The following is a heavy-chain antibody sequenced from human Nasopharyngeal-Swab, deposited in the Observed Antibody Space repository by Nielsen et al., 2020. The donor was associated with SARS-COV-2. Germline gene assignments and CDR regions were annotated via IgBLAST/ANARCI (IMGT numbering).Heavy chain of an antibody. CDR3: ARDATGDEYFDY. CDR2: MNPKSGVT. D-gene: IGHD7-27*01. V-gene: IGHV1-2*02. J-gene: IGHJ4*02. CDR1: ANTFTGSY. Sequence: ASVKVSCKASANTFTGSYIHWVRQAPGQGLEWMGWMNPKSGVTSYAQKFQGRVTMTWDTSTSTAYMELSRLRSDDTAVYYCARDATGDEYFDYWGQGPWSPSPQ.